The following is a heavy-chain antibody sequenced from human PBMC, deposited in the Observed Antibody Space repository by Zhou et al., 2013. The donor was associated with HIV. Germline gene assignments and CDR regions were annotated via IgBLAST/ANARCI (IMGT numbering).Heavy chain of an antibody. J-gene: IGHJ4*02. V-gene: IGHV1-18*01. CDR1: GYTFSTFG. D-gene: IGHD7-27*01. CDR2: ITTYNTNT. Sequence: QVQLVQSGTEVKTPGASVKVSCKASGYTFSTFGISWVRQAPGQGLEWMGWITTYNTNTNYAEKFQGRVTMTTDTSTNTAYLELRNLRSDDTAVYYCARGNWEFDHWGQGTLVTVSS. CDR3: ARGNWEFDH.